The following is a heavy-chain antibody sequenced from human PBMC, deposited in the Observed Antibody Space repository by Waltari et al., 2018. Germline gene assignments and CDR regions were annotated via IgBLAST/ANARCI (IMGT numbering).Heavy chain of an antibody. CDR1: GGSVNSISYY. V-gene: IGHV4-39*07. D-gene: IGHD3-10*01. J-gene: IGHJ4*02. Sequence: QLQLQESGPGLVKPSETLSLTCNVSGGSVNSISYYWVWIRQPPGKGLEWIGSIYYGGTTYYKSSLKSRITVSVDTSKNQFSLRLSSVTAADTAVYYCATYSGSYYSVDSWGQGTLVTVSS. CDR2: IYYGGTT. CDR3: ATYSGSYYSVDS.